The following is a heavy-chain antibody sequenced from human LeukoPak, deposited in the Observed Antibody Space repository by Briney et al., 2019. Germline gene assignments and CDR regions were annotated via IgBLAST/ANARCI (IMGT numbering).Heavy chain of an antibody. J-gene: IGHJ4*03. CDR3: ARDNIAVAGTGAGYFDY. CDR2: IIPNFGTA. CDR1: GGTFSSYA. D-gene: IGHD6-19*01. V-gene: IGHV1-69*01. Sequence: SVNLSCKASGGTFSSYAISWVRQAPGQGLEWMGGIIPNFGTANYAQKFQGRVTITADESTSTAYMELSSLRSEDTAVYYCARDNIAVAGTGAGYFDYWGQGTLDSVSS.